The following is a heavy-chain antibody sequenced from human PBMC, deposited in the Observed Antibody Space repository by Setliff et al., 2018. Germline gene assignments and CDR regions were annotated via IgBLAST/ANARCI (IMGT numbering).Heavy chain of an antibody. CDR2: IYYSGST. V-gene: IGHV4-39*07. J-gene: IGHJ3*02. D-gene: IGHD2-2*01. CDR1: GGSISSSIYY. Sequence: SETLSLTCTVSGGSISSSIYYWGWIRQPPGKGLEWIGIIYYSGSTYYNPSLKSRVTVSVDTSKNQFSLKLSSVTAADTAVYYCARVARLVLSRNAFDIWGQGTMVTVSS. CDR3: ARVARLVLSRNAFDI.